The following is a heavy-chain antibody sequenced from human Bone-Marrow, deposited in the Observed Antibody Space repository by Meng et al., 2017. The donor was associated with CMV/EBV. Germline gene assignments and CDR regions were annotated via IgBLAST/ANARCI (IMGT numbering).Heavy chain of an antibody. CDR2: IGPGGTPI. CDR1: GFTFSSYE. V-gene: IGHV3-48*03. CDR3: AGDSPRPYGMEV. Sequence: GSLRLSCAASGFTFSSYEMNWVRQAPGRGLEWVSFIGPGGTPIYYADSVKGRFTISRDSAKNSLYLEMSSLGVEDTAVYYCAGDSPRPYGMEVWGQGTTVTVSS. J-gene: IGHJ6*02.